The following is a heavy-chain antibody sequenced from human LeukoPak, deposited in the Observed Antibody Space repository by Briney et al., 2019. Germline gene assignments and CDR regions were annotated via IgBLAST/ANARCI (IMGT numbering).Heavy chain of an antibody. D-gene: IGHD2-15*01. CDR1: GFTFSTYA. V-gene: IGHV3-30*04. J-gene: IGHJ4*02. Sequence: GGSLRLSCVASGFTFSTYAIHWVRQAPGKGLEWVAVVSKDGNTKYYADSVKGRFTISRDNSKNTLYLQMNSPRAEDTAVYYCARLVSRYCGGGSCYCDYWGQGTLVTVSS. CDR2: VSKDGNTK. CDR3: ARLVSRYCGGGSCYCDY.